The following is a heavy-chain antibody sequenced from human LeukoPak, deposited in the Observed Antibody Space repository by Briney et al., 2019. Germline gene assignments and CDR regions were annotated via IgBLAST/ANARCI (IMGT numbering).Heavy chain of an antibody. Sequence: GGSLRLSCAASGFTFSSYAMHWVRPAPGKGLEWVAVISYDGSNKYYADSVKGRFTISRDNSKNTLYLQMNSLRAEDTAVYYCAREHDEGGYSGYDDAFDIWGQGTMVTVSS. CDR1: GFTFSSYA. D-gene: IGHD5-12*01. V-gene: IGHV3-30*04. J-gene: IGHJ3*02. CDR3: AREHDEGGYSGYDDAFDI. CDR2: ISYDGSNK.